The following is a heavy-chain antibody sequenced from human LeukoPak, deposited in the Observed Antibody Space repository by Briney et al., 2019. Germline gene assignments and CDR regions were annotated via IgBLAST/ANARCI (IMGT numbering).Heavy chain of an antibody. CDR2: IYNSGST. Sequence: SETLSLTCSVSGDSISIYYWSWIRQPPGKGLEWIGYIYNSGSTNYNPSLKSRVTISVDTSKNQFSLKLTSVTAADTAVYYCARDRELGYWGQGTLVTVSS. J-gene: IGHJ4*02. V-gene: IGHV4-59*01. D-gene: IGHD3-10*01. CDR3: ARDRELGY. CDR1: GDSISIYY.